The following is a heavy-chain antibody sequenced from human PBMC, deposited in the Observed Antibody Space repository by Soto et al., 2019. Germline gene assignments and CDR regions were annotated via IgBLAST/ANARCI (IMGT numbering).Heavy chain of an antibody. CDR2: IVPVLGTA. CDR3: ARDSPGGGYYYGMDV. V-gene: IGHV1-69*01. Sequence: QGQLEQSGAEVRRPGSSVKVSCKASGGSFSSYSISWVRQAPGHGLEWMGRIVPVLGTANSAQKFQGRVAFSADVSTATAYMELRGLRSDDTAIYFCARDSPGGGYYYGMDVWGQGTTVIVSS. D-gene: IGHD3-16*01. J-gene: IGHJ6*02. CDR1: GGSFSSYS.